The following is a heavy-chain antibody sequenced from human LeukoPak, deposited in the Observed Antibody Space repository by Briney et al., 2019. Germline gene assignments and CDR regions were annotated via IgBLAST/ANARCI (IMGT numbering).Heavy chain of an antibody. J-gene: IGHJ5*02. D-gene: IGHD3-10*01. CDR3: ARHYGP. Sequence: GSLRLSCAVSGFNVNTRYMSWVRQPPGKGLEWIGSIYDSGSTYYNPSLKSRVTISVDTSKNQFSLKLNSVTAADTAVYYCARHYGPWGQGTLVTVSS. CDR1: GFNVNTRY. V-gene: IGHV4-39*01. CDR2: IYDSGST.